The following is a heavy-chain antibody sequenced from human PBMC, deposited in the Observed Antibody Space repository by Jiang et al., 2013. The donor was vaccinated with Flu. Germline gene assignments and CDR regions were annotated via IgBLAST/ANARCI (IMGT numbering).Heavy chain of an antibody. CDR1: GFTFSSYA. CDR2: ISYDGSNK. Sequence: VQLVESGGGVVQPGRSLRLSCAASGFTFSSYAMHWVRQAPGKGLEWVAVISYDGSNKYYADSVKGRFTISRDNSKNTLYLQMNSLRAEDTAVYYCARDPFGRLGDYYYYGMDVWGQGTTVTVS. V-gene: IGHV3-30*04. J-gene: IGHJ6*02. CDR3: ARDPFGRLGDYYYYGMDV. D-gene: IGHD1-26*01.